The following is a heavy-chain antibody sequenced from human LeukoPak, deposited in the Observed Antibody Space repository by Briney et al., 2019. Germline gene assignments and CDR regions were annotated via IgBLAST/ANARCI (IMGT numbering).Heavy chain of an antibody. CDR1: GGSFSGYY. Sequence: SETLSLTCAVYGGSFSGYYWSWLRQPPGKGLEWIGEINHSGSTNYNPSLKSRVTISVDTSKNQFSLKLSSVTAADTAVYYCARRGMRYYGSGSYYKIIWFDPWGQGTLVTVSS. V-gene: IGHV4-34*01. CDR2: INHSGST. D-gene: IGHD3-10*01. CDR3: ARRGMRYYGSGSYYKIIWFDP. J-gene: IGHJ5*02.